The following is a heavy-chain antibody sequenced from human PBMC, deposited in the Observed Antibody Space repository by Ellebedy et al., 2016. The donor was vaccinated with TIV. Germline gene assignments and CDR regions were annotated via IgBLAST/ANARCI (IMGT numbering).Heavy chain of an antibody. Sequence: GESLKISCAASGFTFSSYGMHWVRQAPGKGLERVAVISYDGSNKYYADSVKGRFTIPRDNSKNTLYLQMNSLRAEDTAVYYCAKGRRITILYDAFDIWGQGTMVTVSS. J-gene: IGHJ3*02. D-gene: IGHD3-3*01. CDR3: AKGRRITILYDAFDI. V-gene: IGHV3-30*18. CDR2: ISYDGSNK. CDR1: GFTFSSYG.